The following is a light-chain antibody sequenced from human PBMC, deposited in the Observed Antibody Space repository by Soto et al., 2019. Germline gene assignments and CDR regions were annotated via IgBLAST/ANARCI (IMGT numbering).Light chain of an antibody. J-gene: IGLJ1*01. Sequence: QSVLTQPASVSRSPGQSITISCTGTSSDVGGYNYVSWYQHYSGKAPKLIIYEVINRPSGVSSRFSGSKSGNTASLTISGLQAEDEADYYCTSYTRKNTFVFGSGTKLTVL. CDR3: TSYTRKNTFV. CDR1: SSDVGGYNY. CDR2: EVI. V-gene: IGLV2-14*01.